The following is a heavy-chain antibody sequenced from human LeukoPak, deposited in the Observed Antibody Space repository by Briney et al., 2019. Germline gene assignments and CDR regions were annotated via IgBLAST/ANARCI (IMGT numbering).Heavy chain of an antibody. CDR1: GGSISSYY. CDR3: ARGAGYSSGWVSYYYYYYMDV. CDR2: IYYSGST. D-gene: IGHD6-19*01. Sequence: SETLSLTCTVSGGSISSYYWSWIRQPPGKGLEWIGYIYYSGSTNYNPSLKSRVTISVDTSKNQFSLKLSSVTAADTAVYYCARGAGYSSGWVSYYYYYYMDVWGKGTTVTVSS. V-gene: IGHV4-59*12. J-gene: IGHJ6*03.